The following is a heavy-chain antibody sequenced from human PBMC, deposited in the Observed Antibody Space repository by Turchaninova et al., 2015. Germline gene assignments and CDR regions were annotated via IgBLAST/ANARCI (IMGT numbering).Heavy chain of an antibody. J-gene: IGHJ4*02. Sequence: QLQLQESGPGLVKPSETLSLTCTVAGDSIRSSSYYWGWIRQPPGKGLEWIGIIYYNGNTYYSPSLKSRVTISIDTSKNQFSLKLSSVTAADTAFYYCATSLYCSGGTCYLYYFDYWGQGTLVTVSS. CDR3: ATSLYCSGGTCYLYYFDY. D-gene: IGHD2-15*01. V-gene: IGHV4-39*01. CDR2: IYYNGNT. CDR1: GDSIRSSSYY.